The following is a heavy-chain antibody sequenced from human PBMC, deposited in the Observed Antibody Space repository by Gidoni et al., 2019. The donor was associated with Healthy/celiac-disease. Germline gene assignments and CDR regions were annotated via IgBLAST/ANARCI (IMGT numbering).Heavy chain of an antibody. CDR2: IYYSGST. CDR3: ARAPRAHIVVVPAAKAAWAFDI. V-gene: IGHV4-30-4*01. D-gene: IGHD2-2*01. Sequence: QVQLQESGPGLVKPSPTLSLTCTVSGGSISSVDYYWSCIRQPPGKGLEWIGYIYYSGSTYYNPSLKSRVTISVDTSKNQFSLKLSSVTAADTAVYYCARAPRAHIVVVPAAKAAWAFDIWGQGTMVTVSS. J-gene: IGHJ3*02. CDR1: GGSISSVDYY.